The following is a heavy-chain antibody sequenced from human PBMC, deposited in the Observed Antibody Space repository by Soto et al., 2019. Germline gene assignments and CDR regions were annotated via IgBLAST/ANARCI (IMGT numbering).Heavy chain of an antibody. Sequence: QVQLQESGPGLVKPSETLSLTCTVSGGSIRNYYWSWIRQPPGKGLEWIAYINYSGSTNYNPSLMSRVTISVDTSKSQFSLKLSSVTAADTAVYYCAGTSRWLSFDNWGQGTLVTVSS. CDR3: AGTSRWLSFDN. CDR2: INYSGST. CDR1: GGSIRNYY. V-gene: IGHV4-59*01. D-gene: IGHD2-15*01. J-gene: IGHJ4*02.